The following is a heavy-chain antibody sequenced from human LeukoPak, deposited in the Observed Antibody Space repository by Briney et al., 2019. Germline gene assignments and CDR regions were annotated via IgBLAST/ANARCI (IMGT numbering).Heavy chain of an antibody. V-gene: IGHV4-34*01. Sequence: PSETLSLTCAVYGGSFSGYYWSWIRQPPGKGLEWIGEINHSGSTNCNPSLKSRVTISVDTSKNQSSLKLSPVTAADTAVYYCARARGGYCSSTSCYTGRYYFDYRGQGTLVTVSS. CDR3: ARARGGYCSSTSCYTGRYYFDY. CDR1: GGSFSGYY. D-gene: IGHD2-2*02. J-gene: IGHJ4*02. CDR2: INHSGST.